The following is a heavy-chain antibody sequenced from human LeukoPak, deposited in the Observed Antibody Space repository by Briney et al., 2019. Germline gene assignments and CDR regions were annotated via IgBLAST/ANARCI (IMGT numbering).Heavy chain of an antibody. J-gene: IGHJ4*02. CDR2: IYYSGST. Sequence: SETLSLTCTVSGGSISSYYWSWIRQPPGKGLEWIGYIYYSGSTNYNPSLKSRVTISVDTSKNQFSLKLSSVTAADTAVYYCARGYRIRYFDWLSCSTSLPLFDYWGQGTLVTVSS. CDR1: GGSISSYY. V-gene: IGHV4-59*01. CDR3: ARGYRIRYFDWLSCSTSLPLFDY. D-gene: IGHD3-9*01.